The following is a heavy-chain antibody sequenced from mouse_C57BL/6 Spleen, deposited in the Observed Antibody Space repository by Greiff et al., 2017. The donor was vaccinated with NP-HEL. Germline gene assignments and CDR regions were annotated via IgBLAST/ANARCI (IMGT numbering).Heavy chain of an antibody. CDR1: GFTFSDYG. CDR2: ISSGSSTI. Sequence: EVQGVESGGGLVKPGGSLKLSCAASGFTFSDYGLHWVRQAPEKGLEWVAYISSGSSTIYYADTVKGRFTISRDNAKNTLFLQMTSLRSEDTAMYYCAITTVVPYAMDYWGQGTSVTVSS. D-gene: IGHD1-1*01. J-gene: IGHJ4*01. CDR3: AITTVVPYAMDY. V-gene: IGHV5-17*01.